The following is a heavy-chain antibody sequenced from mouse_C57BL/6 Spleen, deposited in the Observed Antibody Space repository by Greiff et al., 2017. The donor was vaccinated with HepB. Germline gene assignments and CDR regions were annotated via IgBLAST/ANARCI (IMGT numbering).Heavy chain of an antibody. CDR2: IWSGGST. D-gene: IGHD1-1*01. J-gene: IGHJ3*01. V-gene: IGHV2-2*01. CDR3: ARNSDYGTPFAW. Sequence: QVQLKESGPGLVQPSQSLSITCTVSGFSLTSYGVHWVRQSPGKGLEWLGVIWSGGSTDYNAAFISRLSISKDNSKSQVFFKMNSLQADDTAIYYCARNSDYGTPFAWWGQGTLVTVSA. CDR1: GFSLTSYG.